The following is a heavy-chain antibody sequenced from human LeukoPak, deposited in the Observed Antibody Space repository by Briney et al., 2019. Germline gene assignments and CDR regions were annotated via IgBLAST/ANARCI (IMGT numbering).Heavy chain of an antibody. Sequence: PSETLSLTCIVSGGSISSYYWSWIRQPPGKGLEWIGYIYYSGSTSYNPSLKSRVTISVDTSKNQFSLKLSSVTAADTAVYYCARYTSSGLDFWGQGTLVTVSS. D-gene: IGHD6-19*01. V-gene: IGHV4-59*01. CDR2: IYYSGST. CDR1: GGSISSYY. CDR3: ARYTSSGLDF. J-gene: IGHJ4*02.